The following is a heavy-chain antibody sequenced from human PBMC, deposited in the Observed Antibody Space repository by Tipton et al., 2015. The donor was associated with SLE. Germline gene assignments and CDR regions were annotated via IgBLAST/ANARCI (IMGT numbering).Heavy chain of an antibody. Sequence: TLSLTCAVSGVSISSRGYFWSWIRQHPGEGLEWIGYISASGEVASNASLKSRLTISFDTSKNEFSMNLRSVTAADTAVYYCARRRGSSWYEDYFDYWGQGTLVTVSS. CDR1: GVSISSRGYF. J-gene: IGHJ4*02. D-gene: IGHD6-13*01. CDR3: ARRRGSSWYEDYFDY. V-gene: IGHV4-31*11. CDR2: ISASGEV.